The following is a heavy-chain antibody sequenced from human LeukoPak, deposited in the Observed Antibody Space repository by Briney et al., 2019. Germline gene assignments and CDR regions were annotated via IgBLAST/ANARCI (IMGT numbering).Heavy chain of an antibody. CDR1: GGSINSDSYQ. J-gene: IGHJ5*02. CDR3: ARGRGGTYYWYDP. Sequence: PSQTLSLTCTVSGGSINSDSYQWSWIRQPAGKGMEWIGRSYTSGSTSYNPSLKNRATISVDTSKSQFSLKLTSVTAADTAVYYCARGRGGTYYWYDPWGQGTLVTVSS. V-gene: IGHV4-61*02. CDR2: SYTSGST. D-gene: IGHD1-26*01.